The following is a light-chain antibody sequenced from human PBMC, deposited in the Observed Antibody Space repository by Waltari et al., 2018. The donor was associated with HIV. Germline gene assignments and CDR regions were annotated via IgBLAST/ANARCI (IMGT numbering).Light chain of an antibody. CDR3: QQYYSTPRT. CDR2: WAS. J-gene: IGKJ2*01. CDR1: QSVLYSSNNKNY. V-gene: IGKV4-1*01. Sequence: DIVMTQSPDFLAVSLGERATINCKSSQSVLYSSNNKNYLAWYQQNPGQPPKLLIYWASTRESGVPERLSGRGSWTDFTLTINSIQAEDVAVYYCQQYYSTPRTFGQGTQLEIK.